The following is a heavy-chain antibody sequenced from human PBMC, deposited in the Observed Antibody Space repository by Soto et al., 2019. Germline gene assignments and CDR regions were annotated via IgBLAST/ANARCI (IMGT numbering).Heavy chain of an antibody. Sequence: PSQTLSLTFAISGDSVSSNSSAWNWIRQSPSRGLEWLGRTYYRSKWYNDYAVSVKSRITINPDTSKNQFSLQLNSVTPEDTAVYYCARDPFNSGGIYYYYDMALWGRATTV. J-gene: IGHJ6*02. V-gene: IGHV6-1*01. D-gene: IGHD1-20*01. CDR3: ARDPFNSGGIYYYYDMAL. CDR1: GDSVSSNSSA. CDR2: TYYRSKWYN.